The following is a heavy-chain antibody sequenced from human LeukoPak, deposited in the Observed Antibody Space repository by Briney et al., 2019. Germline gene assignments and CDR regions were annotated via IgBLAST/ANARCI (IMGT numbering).Heavy chain of an antibody. V-gene: IGHV3-23*01. Sequence: PGGSLRLSCATSGFTFSSSAMSWVRQAPGKGLEWVSTITVGGGDTNYADSVKGRFTISRDNSKNTLYLQVNSLRAEDTAVYYCAKVRSSGYLYYFDYWGQGTLVTVSS. CDR1: GFTFSSSA. CDR3: AKVRSSGYLYYFDY. J-gene: IGHJ4*02. D-gene: IGHD3-22*01. CDR2: ITVGGGDT.